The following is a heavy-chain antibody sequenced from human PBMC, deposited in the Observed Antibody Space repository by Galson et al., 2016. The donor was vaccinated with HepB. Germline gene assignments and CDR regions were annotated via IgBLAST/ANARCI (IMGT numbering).Heavy chain of an antibody. CDR2: IDWDDDK. Sequence: PALVKPTQTLTLTCTFSGFSLSSRGMCMSWIRQPSGKGLEWLALIDWDDDKNYNPSLRTRLTISKDTSRNQVVLEVTNLDPVDTSTYYCARMLRWDYYDNSAIPGVFDVWGQGTMVTVSS. J-gene: IGHJ3*01. V-gene: IGHV2-70*01. CDR1: GFSLSSRGMC. CDR3: ARMLRWDYYDNSAIPGVFDV. D-gene: IGHD3-22*01.